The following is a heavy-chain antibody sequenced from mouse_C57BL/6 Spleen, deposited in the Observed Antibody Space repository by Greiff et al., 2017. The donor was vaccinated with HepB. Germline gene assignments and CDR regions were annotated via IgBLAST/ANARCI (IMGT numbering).Heavy chain of an antibody. CDR1: GFTFSDYG. CDR2: ISSGSSTI. Sequence: EVKVVESGGGLVKPGGSLKLSCAASGFTFSDYGMHWVRQAPEKGLEWVAYISSGSSTIYYADTVKGRFTISRDNAKNTLFLQMTSLRSEDTAMYDCARLRRDYEYAMDYWGQGTSVTVSS. J-gene: IGHJ4*01. CDR3: ARLRRDYEYAMDY. V-gene: IGHV5-17*01. D-gene: IGHD2-4*01.